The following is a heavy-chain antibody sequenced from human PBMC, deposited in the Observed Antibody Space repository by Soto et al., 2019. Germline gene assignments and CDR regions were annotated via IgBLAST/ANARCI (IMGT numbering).Heavy chain of an antibody. Sequence: PSETLSLTCALHGGSFSDYYWSWIRQPPGKGLEWIGEINHSGSTNYNPSLKSRVTISVDTSKNQFSLKLSSVTAADTAVYYCARGLPPSGSSSRPRARNFDYWGQGTLVTVS. V-gene: IGHV4-34*01. CDR2: INHSGST. CDR1: GGSFSDYY. CDR3: ARGLPPSGSSSRPRARNFDY. J-gene: IGHJ4*02. D-gene: IGHD6-13*01.